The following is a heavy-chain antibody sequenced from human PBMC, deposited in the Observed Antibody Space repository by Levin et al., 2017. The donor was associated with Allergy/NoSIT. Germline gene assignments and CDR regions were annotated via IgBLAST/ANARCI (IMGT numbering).Heavy chain of an antibody. CDR2: IKSKTDGGTT. D-gene: IGHD3-10*01. J-gene: IGHJ3*02. Sequence: GESLKISCAASGFTFSNAWMSWVRQAPGKGLEWVGRIKSKTDGGTTDYAAPVKGRFTISRDDSKNTLYLQMNSLKTEDTAVYYCTTVTMVRGVNDAFDIWGQGTMVTVSS. V-gene: IGHV3-15*01. CDR3: TTVTMVRGVNDAFDI. CDR1: GFTFSNAW.